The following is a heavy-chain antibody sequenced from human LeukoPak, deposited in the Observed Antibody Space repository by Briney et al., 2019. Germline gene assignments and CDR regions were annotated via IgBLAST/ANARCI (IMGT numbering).Heavy chain of an antibody. CDR1: GFTFSDYA. CDR2: LYSGGT. D-gene: IGHD3-9*01. V-gene: IGHV3-48*02. J-gene: IGHJ4*02. CDR3: ARDKDWAFDY. Sequence: GGSLRLSCAASGFTFSDYAMNWVRQAPGKGLEWVAHLYSGGTYADSVKGRFSISRDNAQNSLYLQMNCLTDDDSAVYYCARDKDWAFDYWGQGILVTVSS.